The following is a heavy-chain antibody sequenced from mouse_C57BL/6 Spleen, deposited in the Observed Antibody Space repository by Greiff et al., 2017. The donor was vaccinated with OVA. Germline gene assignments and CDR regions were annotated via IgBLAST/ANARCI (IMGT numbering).Heavy chain of an antibody. CDR1: GFSLTSYG. CDR3: ASYGNYNFDY. Sequence: QVQLQQSGPGLVQPSQSLSITCTVSGFSLTSYGVHWVRQSPGKGLEWLGVIWSGGSTDYNAAFISRLGISKDKSKSQVFFKMNSLQADDTAIYYCASYGNYNFDYWGQGTTLTVSS. CDR2: IWSGGST. D-gene: IGHD2-1*01. J-gene: IGHJ2*01. V-gene: IGHV2-2*01.